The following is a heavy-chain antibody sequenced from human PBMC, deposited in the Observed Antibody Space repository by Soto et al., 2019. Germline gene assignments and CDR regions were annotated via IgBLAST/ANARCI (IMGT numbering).Heavy chain of an antibody. CDR2: ISGSGGRT. Sequence: EVLLLESGGGLVQPGGSLRLSCAASGFTFSSFAMSWVRQAPGRGLEWVSVISGSGGRTYYADSVKGRFTISRDNSKNTLYLQMNSLRAEDTAIYYCAKDGRYYYLSGSPYDAFDIWGQGTMVTVSS. D-gene: IGHD3-10*01. CDR1: GFTFSSFA. V-gene: IGHV3-23*01. CDR3: AKDGRYYYLSGSPYDAFDI. J-gene: IGHJ3*02.